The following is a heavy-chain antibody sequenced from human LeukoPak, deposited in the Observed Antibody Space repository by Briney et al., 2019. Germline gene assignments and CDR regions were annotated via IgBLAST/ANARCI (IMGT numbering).Heavy chain of an antibody. CDR2: IYSGGST. J-gene: IGHJ4*02. V-gene: IGHV3-53*05. CDR3: ATRPYSSDLN. D-gene: IGHD6-19*01. Sequence: GGSLRLSCAASGFTVSSNYMSWVRQAPGKGLEWVSVIYSGGSTYYADSVKGRFTISRDNSKNTLYLQMNSLRAEDTAVCYCATRPYSSDLNWGQGTLVTVSS. CDR1: GFTVSSNY.